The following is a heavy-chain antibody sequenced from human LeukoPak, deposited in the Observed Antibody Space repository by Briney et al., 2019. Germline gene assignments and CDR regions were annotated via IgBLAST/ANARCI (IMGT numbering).Heavy chain of an antibody. Sequence: GPSVTVSCKASGYTFTGYYMHWVRQAPGQGLEWMGWINPNSGGANYAQKFQGRVTMTSDTTISTAYMELSRLRSDDTAVYYCARDLEWELPRYAFDIWGQGTMVTVSS. D-gene: IGHD1-26*01. V-gene: IGHV1-2*02. J-gene: IGHJ3*02. CDR2: INPNSGGA. CDR1: GYTFTGYY. CDR3: ARDLEWELPRYAFDI.